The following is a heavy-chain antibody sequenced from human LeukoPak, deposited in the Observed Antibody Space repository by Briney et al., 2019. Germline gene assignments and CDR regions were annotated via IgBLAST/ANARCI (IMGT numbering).Heavy chain of an antibody. V-gene: IGHV3-23*01. Sequence: GGSLRLSCAASGFTFSDSAVSWVRHSPGEGLRWVSSISDTGGRTYYADSVKGRFTITRDNSRNTVNLQMNSLRAGDTARYYCAKGGQDFDFWRFDLWGQGILVIVSS. CDR3: AKGGQDFDFWRFDL. J-gene: IGHJ5*02. D-gene: IGHD3-3*01. CDR2: ISDTGGRT. CDR1: GFTFSDSA.